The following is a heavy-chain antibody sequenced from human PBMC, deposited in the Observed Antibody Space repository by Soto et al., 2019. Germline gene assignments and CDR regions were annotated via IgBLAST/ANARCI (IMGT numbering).Heavy chain of an antibody. V-gene: IGHV1-24*01. CDR3: ATYGIYSYGSWNNWFDP. CDR1: GYTLTELS. D-gene: IGHD5-18*01. J-gene: IGHJ5*02. CDR2: FDPEDGET. Sequence: ASVKVSCKVSGYTLTELSMHWVRQAPGKGLEWMGGFDPEDGETIYAQKFQGGVTMTEDTSTDTAYMELSSLRSEDTAVYYCATYGIYSYGSWNNWFDPWGQGTLVTVSS.